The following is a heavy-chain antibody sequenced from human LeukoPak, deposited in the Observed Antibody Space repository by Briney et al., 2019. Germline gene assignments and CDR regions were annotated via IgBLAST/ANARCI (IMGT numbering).Heavy chain of an antibody. CDR3: ARDPLGTPTFFFDY. CDR1: GFTFSSYA. D-gene: IGHD1-14*01. J-gene: IGHJ4*02. Sequence: PGGSLRLSCAASGFTFSSYAMHWVRQAPGKGLEYVSAISSNGGSTYYANSVKGRFTISRDNSKNTLYLQMGSLRAEDMAVHYCARDPLGTPTFFFDYWGQGTLVTVSS. CDR2: ISSNGGST. V-gene: IGHV3-64*01.